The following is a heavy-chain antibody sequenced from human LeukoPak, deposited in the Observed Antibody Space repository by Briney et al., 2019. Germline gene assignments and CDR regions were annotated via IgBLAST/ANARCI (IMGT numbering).Heavy chain of an antibody. J-gene: IGHJ4*02. V-gene: IGHV4-59*01. CDR2: IYYSGST. CDR1: GGSISSYY. D-gene: IGHD6-19*01. Sequence: KASETLSLTCTVSGGSISSYYWSWIRQPPGKGLEWIGYIYYSGSTNYNPSLKSRVTISVDTSKNQFSLKLSSVTAADTAVYYCARTSIAVAGTPHIFDYWGQGTLVTVSS. CDR3: ARTSIAVAGTPHIFDY.